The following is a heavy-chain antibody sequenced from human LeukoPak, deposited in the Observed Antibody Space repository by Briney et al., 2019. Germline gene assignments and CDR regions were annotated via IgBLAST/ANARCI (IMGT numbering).Heavy chain of an antibody. D-gene: IGHD5-12*01. CDR3: ARGPDSGYVPPFDY. J-gene: IGHJ4*02. V-gene: IGHV1-69*13. CDR1: GGTFSSYA. Sequence: GASVKVSCKASGGTFSSYAISWVRQAPGQGLEWMGGIIPIFGTANYAQKFQGRVTITADESASTAYMELSSLRSEDTAVYYCARGPDSGYVPPFDYWGQGTLVTVSS. CDR2: IIPIFGTA.